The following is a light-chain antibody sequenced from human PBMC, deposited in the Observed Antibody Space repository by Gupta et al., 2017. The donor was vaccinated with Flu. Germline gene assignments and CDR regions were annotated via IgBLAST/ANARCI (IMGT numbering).Light chain of an antibody. CDR1: EDISNY. CDR3: QQNHSLRLA. Sequence: MQMTQSPSSLSASVGDRVTITCQASEDISNYLNWYQQKPGKAPQLLIYDASNLQRGVPSRFSGSGSGTDFSLTISSLQPEDFATYYCQQNHSLRLAFGGGTKVEIK. CDR2: DAS. J-gene: IGKJ4*01. V-gene: IGKV1-33*01.